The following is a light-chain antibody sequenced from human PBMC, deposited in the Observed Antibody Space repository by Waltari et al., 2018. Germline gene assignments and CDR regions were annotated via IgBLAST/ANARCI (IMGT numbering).Light chain of an antibody. V-gene: IGLV1-47*01. Sequence: QSVLTQPPSASGTPGQRVTIPCYGSSSKIGSNLDYWYQQFPGTPPKLLISRNNQRPSGVPDRFSGSKSGTSASLAISGLRSEDEADYYCAAWDDSLSGPVFGGGTKLTVL. CDR3: AAWDDSLSGPV. CDR1: SSKIGSNL. J-gene: IGLJ3*02. CDR2: RNN.